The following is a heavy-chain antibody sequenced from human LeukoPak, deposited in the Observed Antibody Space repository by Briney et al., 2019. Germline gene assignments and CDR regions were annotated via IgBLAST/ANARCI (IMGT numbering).Heavy chain of an antibody. CDR1: GGSISSYY. J-gene: IGHJ6*03. CDR2: IYDSGST. CDR3: ARDAGYYYYMDV. Sequence: SETLSLTCTVSGGSISSYYWSWIRQPPGKGLEWIGYIYDSGSTNYNPSLKSRVTISVDTSKNQFSLKLSSVTAADTAVYYCARDAGYYYYMDVWGKGTTVTISS. V-gene: IGHV4-59*01.